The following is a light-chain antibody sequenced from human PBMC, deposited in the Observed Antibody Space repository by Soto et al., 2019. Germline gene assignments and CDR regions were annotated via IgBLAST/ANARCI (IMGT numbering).Light chain of an antibody. CDR2: TNN. CDR3: AAWDDSLSAWV. J-gene: IGLJ3*02. V-gene: IGLV1-47*02. CDR1: SSNIGRDY. Sequence: QSVLTQPPSASGTPGQRVTISCSGGSSNIGRDYVYWFQQLPGTAPKLLIYTNNQRPSGVPDRFSGSKSGTSASLAISGLRSEDEADYCCAAWDDSLSAWVLGGGTKVTVL.